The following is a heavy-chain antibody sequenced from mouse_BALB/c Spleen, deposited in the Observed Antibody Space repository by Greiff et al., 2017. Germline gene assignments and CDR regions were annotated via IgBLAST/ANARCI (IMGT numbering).Heavy chain of an antibody. Sequence: EVHLVESGGDLVKPGGSLKLSCAASGFTFSSYGMSWVRQTPDKRLEWVATISSGGSYTYYPDSVTGRFTISRDNAKNTLYLQMSSLKSEDTAMYYWARQPTVVADYYAMDYWGQGTSVTVSS. V-gene: IGHV5-6*01. D-gene: IGHD1-1*01. CDR2: ISSGGSYT. CDR3: ARQPTVVADYYAMDY. CDR1: GFTFSSYG. J-gene: IGHJ4*01.